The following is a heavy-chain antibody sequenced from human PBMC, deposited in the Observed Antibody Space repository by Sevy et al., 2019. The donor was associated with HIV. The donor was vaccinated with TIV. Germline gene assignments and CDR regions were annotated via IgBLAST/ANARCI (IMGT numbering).Heavy chain of an antibody. CDR2: ISSSSSYI. J-gene: IGHJ4*02. Sequence: GGSLRLSCAASGFTFSSYSMDWVRQAPGKGLEWVSSISSSSSYIYYADSVKGRFTISRDNAKNSLYLQMNSLRAEDTAVYYCASYLVHQASDYWGQGTLVTVSS. V-gene: IGHV3-21*01. CDR1: GFTFSSYS. D-gene: IGHD2-21*01. CDR3: ASYLVHQASDY.